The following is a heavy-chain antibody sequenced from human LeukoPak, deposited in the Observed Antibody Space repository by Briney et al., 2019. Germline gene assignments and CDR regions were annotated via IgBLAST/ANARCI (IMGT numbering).Heavy chain of an antibody. V-gene: IGHV4-34*01. CDR2: INHSGST. CDR1: GGSFSGYY. CDR3: ARDRVEQWLVQGDWYFDL. J-gene: IGHJ2*01. D-gene: IGHD6-19*01. Sequence: PSETLSLTCAVYGGSFSGYYWSWIRQPPGKGLEWIGEINHSGSTNYNPSLKSRVTISVDTSKNQFSLKLSSVTAADTAVYYCARDRVEQWLVQGDWYFDLWGRGTLVTVSS.